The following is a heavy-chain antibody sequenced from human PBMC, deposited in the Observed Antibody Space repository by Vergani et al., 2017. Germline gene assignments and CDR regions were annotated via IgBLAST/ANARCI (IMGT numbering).Heavy chain of an antibody. J-gene: IGHJ4*02. Sequence: QVQLQQWGAGLLKPSETLSLTCAVYGGSFSGYYWSWIRQPPGKGLEWIGEINHSGSTNYNPSLKSRVTISVDTSKNQFSLKLSSVTAAGAAVYYCARGNVVGRIDYWGQGTLVTVSS. CDR2: INHSGST. CDR3: ARGNVVGRIDY. D-gene: IGHD1-26*01. V-gene: IGHV4-34*01. CDR1: GGSFSGYY.